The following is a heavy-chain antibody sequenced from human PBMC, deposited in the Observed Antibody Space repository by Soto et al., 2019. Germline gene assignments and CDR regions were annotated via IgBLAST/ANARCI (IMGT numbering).Heavy chain of an antibody. Sequence: RGESLKISCKGSGYSFTSYWISWVRQMPGKGLEWMGRIDPSDSYTNYSPSFRGHVTISADKSISTAYLQWSSLKASDTAMYYCARTFYYDSSGFDYWGQGTLVTVS. J-gene: IGHJ4*02. CDR2: IDPSDSYT. CDR3: ARTFYYDSSGFDY. D-gene: IGHD3-22*01. CDR1: GYSFTSYW. V-gene: IGHV5-10-1*01.